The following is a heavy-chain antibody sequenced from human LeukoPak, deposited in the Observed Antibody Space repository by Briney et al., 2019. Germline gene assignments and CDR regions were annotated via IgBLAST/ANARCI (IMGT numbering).Heavy chain of an antibody. V-gene: IGHV4-39*07. Sequence: LETLSLTCTVSRGSLSSSSYYWGWIRQPPGNGLEWIGSIYYSGSTNYNPSLKSRVAISVDTSKSQFSLKLSSVTAADTAVYYCARGGYCSSTSCYYYYYYYMDVWGKGTTVSVSS. CDR3: ARGGYCSSTSCYYYYYYYMDV. CDR2: IYYSGST. J-gene: IGHJ6*03. CDR1: RGSLSSSSYY. D-gene: IGHD2-2*01.